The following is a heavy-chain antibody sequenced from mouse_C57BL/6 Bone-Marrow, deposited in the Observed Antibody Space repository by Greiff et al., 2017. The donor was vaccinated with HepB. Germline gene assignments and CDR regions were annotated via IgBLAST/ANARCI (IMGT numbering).Heavy chain of an antibody. CDR1: GYTFTSYG. Sequence: QVQLQQSGAELARPGASVKLSCKASGYTFTSYGISWVKQRTGQGLGWIGEIYPRSGNTYYNEKFKGKATLTADKSSSTAYMELRSLTSEDSAVYFCARVWGLRYYFDYWGQGTTLTVSS. J-gene: IGHJ2*01. CDR3: ARVWGLRYYFDY. D-gene: IGHD1-1*01. CDR2: IYPRSGNT. V-gene: IGHV1-81*01.